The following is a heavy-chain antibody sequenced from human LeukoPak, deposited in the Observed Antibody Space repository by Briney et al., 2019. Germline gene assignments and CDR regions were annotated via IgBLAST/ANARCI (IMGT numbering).Heavy chain of an antibody. CDR2: TRNKANSYTT. CDR1: GFTFSSYA. Sequence: PGGSLRLSCAASGFTFSSYAMDWVRQAPGKGLEWVGRTRNKANSYTTEYAASVKGRFTISRDDSKNSLYLQMNSLKTEDTAVYYCARSGVGATDALDIWGQGTMVTVSS. V-gene: IGHV3-72*01. J-gene: IGHJ3*02. D-gene: IGHD1-26*01. CDR3: ARSGVGATDALDI.